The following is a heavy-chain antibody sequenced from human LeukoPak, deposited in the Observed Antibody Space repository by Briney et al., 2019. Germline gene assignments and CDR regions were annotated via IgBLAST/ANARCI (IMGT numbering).Heavy chain of an antibody. D-gene: IGHD6-19*01. CDR3: ARPLPNGWYRAGSQDV. Sequence: GASVKVSCKASGYTFTGYYIHWVRQAPGQGLEWMGWIIPNSGGTNYAQKFQGRVTMTRDTSISTAYMELSRLRSDDTAVYYCARPLPNGWYRAGSQDVWGQGTMVVVSS. J-gene: IGHJ3*01. CDR1: GYTFTGYY. CDR2: IIPNSGGT. V-gene: IGHV1-2*02.